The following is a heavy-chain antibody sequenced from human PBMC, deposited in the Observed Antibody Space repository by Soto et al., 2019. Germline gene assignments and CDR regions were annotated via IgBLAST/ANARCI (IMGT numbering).Heavy chain of an antibody. J-gene: IGHJ5*02. CDR3: AHRTAVVVAARDWSDP. D-gene: IGHD2-15*01. CDR2: IYWDDDK. V-gene: IGHV2-5*02. Sequence: DFAPKLVKATRPLRMACTFSGFSLNNNELGVGWIRQPPGKALEWLALIYWDDDKRYSPSLKSRLTITKDTSKNQVVLTMTNMDPVATATYFCAHRTAVVVAARDWSDPLGNRSLVTVSS. CDR1: GFSLNNNELG.